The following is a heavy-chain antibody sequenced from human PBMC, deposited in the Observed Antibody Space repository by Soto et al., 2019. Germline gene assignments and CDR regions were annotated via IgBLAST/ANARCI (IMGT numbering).Heavy chain of an antibody. D-gene: IGHD6-13*01. V-gene: IGHV3-33*01. Sequence: GGSLRLSCAASGFTFSTYGMHWVRQAPGKGLEWVAVIWYDGSKIYYADSVKGRFTISRDNSKSTLCLQMNSLRAEDTAVYYCARPLEQHQLGFGMDVWGQGSPVTVSS. CDR2: IWYDGSKI. J-gene: IGHJ6*01. CDR3: ARPLEQHQLGFGMDV. CDR1: GFTFSTYG.